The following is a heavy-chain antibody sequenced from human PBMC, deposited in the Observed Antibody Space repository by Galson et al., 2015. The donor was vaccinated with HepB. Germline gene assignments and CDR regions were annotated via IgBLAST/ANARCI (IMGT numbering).Heavy chain of an antibody. Sequence: SLRLSCAASGFSFSSYAMRWVRQAPGKGLEWVAVISYDGSNRYYADSVKGRFSISRDNPKNTLYLQMNSLRTEDTAIYYCARSHGISMIVVAIRGDAFDIWGQGTMVTVST. CDR1: GFSFSSYA. V-gene: IGHV3-30*04. J-gene: IGHJ3*02. D-gene: IGHD3-22*01. CDR2: ISYDGSNR. CDR3: ARSHGISMIVVAIRGDAFDI.